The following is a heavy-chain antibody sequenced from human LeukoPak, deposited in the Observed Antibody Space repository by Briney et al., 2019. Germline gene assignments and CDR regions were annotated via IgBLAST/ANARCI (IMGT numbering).Heavy chain of an antibody. CDR3: ARVGSVETAMVEGY. D-gene: IGHD5-18*01. Sequence: SETLSLTCTVSGGSISSYYWSWIRQPPGKGLEWIGEINHGGSTNYNPSLKSRVTISVDTSKNQFSLKVRSVTAADTAVYYCARVGSVETAMVEGYWGQGTQVTVSS. CDR2: INHGGST. J-gene: IGHJ4*02. CDR1: GGSISSYY. V-gene: IGHV4-34*01.